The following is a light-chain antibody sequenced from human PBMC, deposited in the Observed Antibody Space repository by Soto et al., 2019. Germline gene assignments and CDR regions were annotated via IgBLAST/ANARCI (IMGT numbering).Light chain of an antibody. CDR3: AAWDDSLNGHV. CDR2: NNN. Sequence: QSVLTQPPSASGTPGQRVTISCSGSSSNIGRNTVNWYQQLPGTAPKVLIYNNNQRPSGVPDRFSGSKSGTSASLAISGLQSEDEADYCCAAWDDSLNGHVFGTGTKLTVL. V-gene: IGLV1-44*01. J-gene: IGLJ1*01. CDR1: SSNIGRNT.